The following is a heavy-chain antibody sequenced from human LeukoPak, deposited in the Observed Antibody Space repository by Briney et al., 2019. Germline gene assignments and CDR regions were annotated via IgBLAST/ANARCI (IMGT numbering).Heavy chain of an antibody. CDR2: TYYRSKWYN. CDR1: GDSVSSNSAA. J-gene: IGHJ4*02. CDR3: ARDSTVVTHHPLDY. V-gene: IGHV6-1*01. D-gene: IGHD4-23*01. Sequence: SQTLSLTCAISGDSVSSNSAAWNWIRQSPSRGLEWLGRTYYRSKWYNDYAVSVKSRITINPDTSKNQFSLQLNSVTTEDTAVYYCARDSTVVTHHPLDYWGQGTLVTVSS.